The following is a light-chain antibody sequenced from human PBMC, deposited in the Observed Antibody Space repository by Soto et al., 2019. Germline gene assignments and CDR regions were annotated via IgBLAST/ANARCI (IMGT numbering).Light chain of an antibody. CDR2: GAS. CDR3: QQYNNWLT. J-gene: IGKJ4*01. CDR1: QSVSSN. V-gene: IGKV3-15*01. Sequence: EIVMTQSPATLSVSPGERATLSCRASQSVSSNLAWYQQKPGQAPRPLIYGASTRATGIPARFSGSGSGTEFSLTISSLLSEDFAVYYCQQYNNWLTFGGGTKVDVK.